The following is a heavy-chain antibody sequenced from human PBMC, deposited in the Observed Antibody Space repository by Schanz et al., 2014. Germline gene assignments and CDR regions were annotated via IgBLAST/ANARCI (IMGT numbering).Heavy chain of an antibody. D-gene: IGHD3-22*01. V-gene: IGHV3-33*06. CDR2: IWYDGSNK. Sequence: QVQLVESGGGVVQPGRSLRLSCAASGFTFSKYGMHWVRQAPGKGLEWVAVIWYDGSNKDYADSVKGRFTISRDNSKNMLYLQMNSLRGEDTAVYFCAKGGYYSDSSAYYIDYWGQGTLVTVSS. CDR3: AKGGYYSDSSAYYIDY. J-gene: IGHJ4*02. CDR1: GFTFSKYG.